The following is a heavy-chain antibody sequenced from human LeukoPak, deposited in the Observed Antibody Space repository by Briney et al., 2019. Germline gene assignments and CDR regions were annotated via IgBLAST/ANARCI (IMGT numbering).Heavy chain of an antibody. CDR1: GYTFTGYY. D-gene: IGHD6-13*01. CDR3: AREGTRSSRSYSFDY. CDR2: INPNSGGT. V-gene: IGHV1-2*02. J-gene: IGHJ4*02. Sequence: ASVKVSCKASGYTFTGYYMHWVRQAPGQGLEWMGWINPNSGGTNYAQKFQGRVTMTRDTSISTAYMELSRLRSDDTAVYYCAREGTRSSRSYSFDYWGQGTLVTVSS.